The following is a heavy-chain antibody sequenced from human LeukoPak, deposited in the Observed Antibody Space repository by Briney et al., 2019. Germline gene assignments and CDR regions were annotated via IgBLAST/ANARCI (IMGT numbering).Heavy chain of an antibody. V-gene: IGHV3-48*04. D-gene: IGHD5-18*01. Sequence: GGSLRLSCAASGFTFSSYAMSWVRQAPGKGLEWVSYISSSSSTIYYADSVKGRFTISRDNAKNSLYLQMNSLRAEDTAVYYCARGDTAMVKEGNFDYWGQGTLVTVSS. J-gene: IGHJ4*02. CDR2: ISSSSSTI. CDR1: GFTFSSYA. CDR3: ARGDTAMVKEGNFDY.